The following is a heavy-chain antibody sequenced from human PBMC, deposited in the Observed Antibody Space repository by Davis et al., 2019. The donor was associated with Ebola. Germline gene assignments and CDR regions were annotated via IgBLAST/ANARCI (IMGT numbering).Heavy chain of an antibody. CDR2: INHSGST. V-gene: IGHV4-34*01. CDR3: ARAQDIVLMVYTIGRYFQY. J-gene: IGHJ1*01. D-gene: IGHD2-8*01. Sequence: SETLSLTCAVYGGSFSGYYWSWIRQPPGKGLEWIGEINHSGSTNYNPSLKSRVTISVDTSKNQFSLKLSSVTAADTAVYYCARAQDIVLMVYTIGRYFQYWGQGTLVTVSS. CDR1: GGSFSGYY.